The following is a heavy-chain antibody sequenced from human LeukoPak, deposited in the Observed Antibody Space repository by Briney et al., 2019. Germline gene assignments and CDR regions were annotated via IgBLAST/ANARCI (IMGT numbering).Heavy chain of an antibody. CDR2: IGSSSSYI. J-gene: IGHJ4*02. CDR1: GFTFSSYS. D-gene: IGHD6-13*01. V-gene: IGHV3-21*01. CDR3: ARDGEGSSWYY. Sequence: GGSLRLSCAASGFTFSSYSMNWVRQAPGKGLEWVSSIGSSSSYIYYADSVKGRFTISRDNAKNSLYLQMNSLRAEDTAVYYCARDGEGSSWYYWGQGTLVTVSS.